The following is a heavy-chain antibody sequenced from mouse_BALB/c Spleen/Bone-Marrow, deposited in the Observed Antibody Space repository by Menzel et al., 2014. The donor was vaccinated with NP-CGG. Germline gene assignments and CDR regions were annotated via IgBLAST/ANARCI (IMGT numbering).Heavy chain of an antibody. Sequence: DVHLVESGGGLVQPGGSLKLSCAASGFTFSSYTMSWVRQTPEKRLEWVAYISNGGGSTYYPDTVKGRFTISRDNAKNTLYLQMGSLKSEDTAMYYCARRVWSRGGDYWGQGTSVTVSS. CDR2: ISNGGGST. J-gene: IGHJ4*01. CDR3: ARRVWSRGGDY. CDR1: GFTFSSYT. D-gene: IGHD2-10*02. V-gene: IGHV5-12-2*01.